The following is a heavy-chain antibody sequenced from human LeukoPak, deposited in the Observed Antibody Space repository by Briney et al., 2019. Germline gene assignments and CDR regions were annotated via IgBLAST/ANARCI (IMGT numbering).Heavy chain of an antibody. CDR3: TRHAYFYDSPFDY. V-gene: IGHV4-38-2*02. Sequence: SETLSLTCTVSGYSINSIYYWGWIRQPPGKGLEWIGSIYHSESTYYNPSLKSRVTISVDTSKNQFSLKLSSVTAADTAVYYCTRHAYFYDSPFDYWGQGTLVTVSS. D-gene: IGHD3-22*01. CDR1: GYSINSIYY. CDR2: IYHSEST. J-gene: IGHJ4*02.